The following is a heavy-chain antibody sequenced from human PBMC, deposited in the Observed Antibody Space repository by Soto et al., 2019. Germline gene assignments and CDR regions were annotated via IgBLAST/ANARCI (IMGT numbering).Heavy chain of an antibody. Sequence: QVQLVQSGAEVKKPGASVRVSCKASGYTFSGYDINWVRQATGQGLEWMGWVSPDSGSTGYAGIFQGRVTMTWDISTTTAYMDLSSLTSEDSAVYYCARATELRYVEWSVYRGGNYAMDVWGQGTTVTVSS. CDR3: ARATELRYVEWSVYRGGNYAMDV. CDR1: GYTFSGYD. J-gene: IGHJ6*02. V-gene: IGHV1-8*01. CDR2: VSPDSGST. D-gene: IGHD3-3*01.